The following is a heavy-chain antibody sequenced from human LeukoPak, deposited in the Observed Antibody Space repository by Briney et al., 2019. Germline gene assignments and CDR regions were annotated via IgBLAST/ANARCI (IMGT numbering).Heavy chain of an antibody. Sequence: GASVRVSCKTSGYTFANYDINWVRQAPGQGLEWMGWMSPNSDNTGSAETFRGRFTMTRDTSTDTAFMELSGLGSEDTAIYYCAREGGSGHSYYFDFWGRGTLVTVSS. CDR3: AREGGSGHSYYFDF. J-gene: IGHJ4*02. D-gene: IGHD3-22*01. V-gene: IGHV1-8*01. CDR1: GYTFANYD. CDR2: MSPNSDNT.